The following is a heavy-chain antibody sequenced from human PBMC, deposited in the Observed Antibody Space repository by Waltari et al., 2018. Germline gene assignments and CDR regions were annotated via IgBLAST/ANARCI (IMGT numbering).Heavy chain of an antibody. V-gene: IGHV1-69*08. CDR3: ARGRNVAPDYYYYGMDV. J-gene: IGHJ6*02. CDR2: IIPVVGTV. Sequence: QVQLVQSGAEVKKPGSSVKVSCKASGGTFSSSPISWGRQAPGQGFEWMGRIIPVVGTVNYAQKFQGRVTITADKSTSTAFMDLSSLRSEDTAVYYCARGRNVAPDYYYYGMDVWGQGTTVTVSS. CDR1: GGTFSSSP. D-gene: IGHD2-21*01.